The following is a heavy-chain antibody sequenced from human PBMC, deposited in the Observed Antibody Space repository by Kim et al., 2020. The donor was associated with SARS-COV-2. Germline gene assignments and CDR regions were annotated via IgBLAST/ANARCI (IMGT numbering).Heavy chain of an antibody. CDR2: ISSNGGST. D-gene: IGHD1-26*01. V-gene: IGHV3-64D*09. Sequence: GGSLRLSCSASGFTFSSYAMHWVRQAPGKGLEYVSAISSNGGSTYYEDSVKGRFTISRDNSKNTLYLQMSSLRAEDTAVYYCVKGGFSVGATWEGCFDYWGQGTLVTVSS. CDR1: GFTFSSYA. J-gene: IGHJ4*02. CDR3: VKGGFSVGATWEGCFDY.